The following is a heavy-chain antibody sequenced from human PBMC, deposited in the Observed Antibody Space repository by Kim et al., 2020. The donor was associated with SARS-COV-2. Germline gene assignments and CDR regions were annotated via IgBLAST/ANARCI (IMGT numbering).Heavy chain of an antibody. D-gene: IGHD2-15*01. J-gene: IGHJ6*02. CDR1: GFTFSSYG. CDR2: ISYDGSNK. CDR3: AKDLADIVVVVAAPRRYYYYGMDV. V-gene: IGHV3-30*18. Sequence: GGSLRLSCAASGFTFSSYGMHWVRQAPGKGLEWVAVISYDGSNKYYADSVKGRFTISRDNSKNTLYLQMNSLRAEDTAVYYCAKDLADIVVVVAAPRRYYYYGMDVWGQGTTVTVSS.